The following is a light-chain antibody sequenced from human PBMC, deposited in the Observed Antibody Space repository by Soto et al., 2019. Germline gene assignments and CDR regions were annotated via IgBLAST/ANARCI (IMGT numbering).Light chain of an antibody. V-gene: IGKV3-20*01. J-gene: IGKJ1*01. CDR3: HQHGGSPET. Sequence: EMLLTQSPGTLSLSPGERATLSCRASRSVNNNYLAWYQQKPGQAPRLLIFGASSRATGIPDRFIGSGSGTEFILTISRLEPDDFAIYHCHQHGGSPETFGQGTKVDIK. CDR2: GAS. CDR1: RSVNNNY.